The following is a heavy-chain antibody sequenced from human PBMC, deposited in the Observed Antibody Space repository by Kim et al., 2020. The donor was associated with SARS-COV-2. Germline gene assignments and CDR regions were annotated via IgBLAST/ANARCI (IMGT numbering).Heavy chain of an antibody. CDR3: AKGSRFLGPGYSKPRFDP. CDR2: INHSGST. J-gene: IGHJ5*02. V-gene: IGHV4-34*01. Sequence: SETLSLTCAVYGGSFSGYYWSWIRQPPGKGLEWIGEINHSGSTNYNPSLKSRVTISVDTSKNQFSLKLSSVTAADTAVYYCAKGSRFLGPGYSKPRFDPWGQGTLVTVSS. CDR1: GGSFSGYY. D-gene: IGHD6-13*01.